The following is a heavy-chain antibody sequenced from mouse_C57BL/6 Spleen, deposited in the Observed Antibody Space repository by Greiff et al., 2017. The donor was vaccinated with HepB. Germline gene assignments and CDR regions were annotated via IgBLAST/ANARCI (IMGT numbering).Heavy chain of an antibody. CDR3: ARDKGYYEV. CDR1: GFTFSSYA. V-gene: IGHV5-4*01. Sequence: EVKVVESGGGLVKPGGSLKLSCAASGFTFSSYAMSWVRQTPEKRLEWVATISDGGSYTYYPDNVKGRFTISRDNAKNNLYLQMSHLKSEDTAMYYCARDKGYYEVWGTGTTVTVSS. J-gene: IGHJ1*03. CDR2: ISDGGSYT. D-gene: IGHD1-3*01.